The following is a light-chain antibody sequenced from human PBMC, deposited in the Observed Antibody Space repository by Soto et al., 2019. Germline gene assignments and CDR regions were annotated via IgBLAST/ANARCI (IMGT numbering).Light chain of an antibody. V-gene: IGKV3-11*01. CDR2: AAS. CDR3: MQLSNWPPLP. J-gene: IGKJ4*01. Sequence: EIVLTQSPGTLSLSPGERATLSCRASQSVGSSLAWYQQKPGQAPRLLIYAASHRAAGIAARFSGSGSGTDYDLSISGLEPEDIALYYCMQLSNWPPLPFGGGTQVEMK. CDR1: QSVGSS.